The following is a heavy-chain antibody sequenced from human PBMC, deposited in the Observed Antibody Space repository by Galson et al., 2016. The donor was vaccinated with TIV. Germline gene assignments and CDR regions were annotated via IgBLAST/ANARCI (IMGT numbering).Heavy chain of an antibody. D-gene: IGHD6-13*01. CDR1: GYTFTRYY. J-gene: IGHJ4*02. CDR3: AKGAGRYSSSWYFDY. Sequence: SVKVSCKASGYTFTRYYTHWVRQAPGQGLEWMGIINPTGGSTTYAQKFQGRLTMTRDTSTSTVYMELNSLRSEDTALYYCAKGAGRYSSSWYFDYWGQGTLVTVSS. CDR2: INPTGGST. V-gene: IGHV1-46*01.